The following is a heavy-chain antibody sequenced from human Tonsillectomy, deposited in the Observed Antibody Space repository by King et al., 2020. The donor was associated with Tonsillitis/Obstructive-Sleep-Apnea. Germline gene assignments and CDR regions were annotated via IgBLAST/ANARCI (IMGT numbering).Heavy chain of an antibody. J-gene: IGHJ4*02. V-gene: IGHV3-21*01. CDR3: ARSMVQGIIIPYFDY. Sequence: VQLVESGGGLVKPGGSLRLSCAASGFTFSSYSMNWVRQAPGKGLEWVSSIGTSSSYIYYADSVKGRFTISRDNAKNSLYLQMSSLRAEDTAMYYCARSMVQGIIIPYFDYWGQGTLVTVSS. D-gene: IGHD3-10*01. CDR2: IGTSSSYI. CDR1: GFTFSSYS.